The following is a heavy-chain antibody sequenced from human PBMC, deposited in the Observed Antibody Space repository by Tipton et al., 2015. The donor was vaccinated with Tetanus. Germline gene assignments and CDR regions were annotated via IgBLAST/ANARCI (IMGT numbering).Heavy chain of an antibody. D-gene: IGHD1-26*01. Sequence: TLSLTCTVSGGSISSGGYYWSWIRQHPGKGLEWIGDIYYSGSTYYNPSLKSRDTISVETSKNQFSPKLNSVTVTDTAVYYCARDQARGARGWNYFDYWGQGTLVTVSS. CDR2: IYYSGST. J-gene: IGHJ4*02. V-gene: IGHV4-31*03. CDR1: GGSISSGGYY. CDR3: ARDQARGARGWNYFDY.